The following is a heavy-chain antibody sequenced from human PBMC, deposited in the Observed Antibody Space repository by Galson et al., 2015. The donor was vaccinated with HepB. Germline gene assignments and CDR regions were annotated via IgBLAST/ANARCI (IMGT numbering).Heavy chain of an antibody. CDR2: IIPIFGTA. CDR1: GGTFSSYA. Sequence: SVKVSCKASGGTFSSYAISWVRQAPGQGLEWMGGIIPIFGTANYAQKFQGRVTITADKSTSTAYMELSSLRSEDTAVYYCASPQNYDFWSGYYFYYYGMDVWGQGTTVTVSS. V-gene: IGHV1-69*06. CDR3: ASPQNYDFWSGYYFYYYGMDV. D-gene: IGHD3-3*01. J-gene: IGHJ6*02.